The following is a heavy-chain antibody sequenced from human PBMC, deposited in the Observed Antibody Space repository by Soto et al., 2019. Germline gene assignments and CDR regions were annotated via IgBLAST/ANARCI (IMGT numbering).Heavy chain of an antibody. J-gene: IGHJ6*02. CDR3: AKDQGYCSSTSCRGDYYYGMDV. Sequence: GGSLRLSCAASGFTFSSYGMHWVRQAPGKGLEWVAVISYDGSNKYYADSVKGRFTISRDNSKNTLYLQMNSLRAEDTAVYYCAKDQGYCSSTSCRGDYYYGMDVWGQGTTVTVSS. CDR1: GFTFSSYG. V-gene: IGHV3-30*18. D-gene: IGHD2-2*01. CDR2: ISYDGSNK.